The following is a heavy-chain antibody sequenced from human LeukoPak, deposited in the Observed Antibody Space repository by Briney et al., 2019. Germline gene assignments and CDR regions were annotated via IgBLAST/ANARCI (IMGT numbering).Heavy chain of an antibody. V-gene: IGHV3-30-3*01. J-gene: IGHJ3*02. D-gene: IGHD4-11*01. CDR2: ISYDGSNK. Sequence: GGSLRLSCAASGFTFSSYAMHWVRQAPGRGLEWVAVISYDGSNKYYADSVKGRFTISRDNSKNTLYLQMNSLRAEDTAVYYCARAGPTVTEFAFDIWGQGTMVTVSS. CDR1: GFTFSSYA. CDR3: ARAGPTVTEFAFDI.